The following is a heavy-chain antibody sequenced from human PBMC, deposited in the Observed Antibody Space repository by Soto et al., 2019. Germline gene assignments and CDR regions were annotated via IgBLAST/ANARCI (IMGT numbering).Heavy chain of an antibody. D-gene: IGHD2-2*03. Sequence: QVQLVQSGAEVKKPGASVKVSCKASGYTFTSYGISWVRQAPGQGLEWMGWISAYNGNTNYAQKLQGRVTMPTDPSTGTAYMELRSLRSDDTAVYYCARDMDIVVVPAAAFDIWGQGTMVTVSS. V-gene: IGHV1-18*01. CDR1: GYTFTSYG. J-gene: IGHJ3*02. CDR3: ARDMDIVVVPAAAFDI. CDR2: ISAYNGNT.